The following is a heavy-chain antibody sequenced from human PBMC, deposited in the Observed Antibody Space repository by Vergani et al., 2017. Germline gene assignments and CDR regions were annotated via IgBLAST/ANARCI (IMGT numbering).Heavy chain of an antibody. CDR1: GGTFSSYA. J-gene: IGHJ5*02. V-gene: IGHV1-69*11. CDR3: ARDQERCSSTSCYGWFDP. CDR2: IIPILGTA. D-gene: IGHD2-2*01. Sequence: QVQLVQSGAEVKKPGSSVKVSCKASGGTFSSYAISWVRQAPGQGLEWMGRIIPILGTANYAQKFQGRVTITADESTSTAYMELSSLRSEDTAVYYCARDQERCSSTSCYGWFDPWGQGTLVTVSS.